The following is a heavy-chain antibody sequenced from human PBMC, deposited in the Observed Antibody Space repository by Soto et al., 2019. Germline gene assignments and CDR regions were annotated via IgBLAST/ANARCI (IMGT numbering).Heavy chain of an antibody. CDR2: ISSSSSTT. CDR3: ARDPTGSGRSYWFDP. D-gene: IGHD3-10*01. Sequence: PGGSLRLSCAASGFTFSSYSMNWVRQAPGKGLEWVSYISSSSSTTYYADSVKGRFTISRDNAKNSLYLQMNSLRDEDTAVYYCARDPTGSGRSYWFDPWGQGTLVTVSS. J-gene: IGHJ5*02. V-gene: IGHV3-48*02. CDR1: GFTFSSYS.